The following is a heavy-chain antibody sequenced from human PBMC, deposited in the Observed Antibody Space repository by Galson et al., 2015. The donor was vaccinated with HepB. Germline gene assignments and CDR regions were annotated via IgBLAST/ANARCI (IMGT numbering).Heavy chain of an antibody. D-gene: IGHD6-13*01. J-gene: IGHJ5*02. CDR2: IIPIFGTA. CDR1: GGTFSSYA. V-gene: IGHV1-69*13. Sequence: SVKVSCKASGGTFSSYAISWVRQAPGQGLEWMGGIIPIFGTANYAQKFQGRVTITADESTSTAYMELSSLRSEDTAVYYCAQSIAAAGKVNWFDPWGQGTLVTVSS. CDR3: AQSIAAAGKVNWFDP.